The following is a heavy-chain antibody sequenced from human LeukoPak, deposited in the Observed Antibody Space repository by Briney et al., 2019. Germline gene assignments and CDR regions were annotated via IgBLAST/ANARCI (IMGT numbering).Heavy chain of an antibody. D-gene: IGHD2-2*01. Sequence: GASVKVSCKASGYTFTGYYIHWVRQAPGQGLEWMGWINPNSGGTNYAQKFQGRVTMTRDTSISTAYMELSRLRSDDTAVYYCARAEYCSSTSCYPSSGWFHYFDYWGQGTLVIVSS. CDR2: INPNSGGT. J-gene: IGHJ4*02. CDR1: GYTFTGYY. CDR3: ARAEYCSSTSCYPSSGWFHYFDY. V-gene: IGHV1-2*02.